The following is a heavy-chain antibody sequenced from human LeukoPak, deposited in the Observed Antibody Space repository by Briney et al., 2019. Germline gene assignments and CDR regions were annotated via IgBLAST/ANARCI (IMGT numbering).Heavy chain of an antibody. CDR1: GFSISSSA. D-gene: IGHD2/OR15-2a*01. J-gene: IGHJ4*02. V-gene: IGHV3-21*01. Sequence: GSLRLSCAASGFSISSSAMNWARQAPGKGLEWVSSINNVASHIYYAGSVRGRFTISRDNAKNSVYLQMNSLRAEDAAVYYCTRDATYYLRYGYFDYGGQGTLVTVSS. CDR3: TRDATYYLRYGYFDY. CDR2: INNVASHI.